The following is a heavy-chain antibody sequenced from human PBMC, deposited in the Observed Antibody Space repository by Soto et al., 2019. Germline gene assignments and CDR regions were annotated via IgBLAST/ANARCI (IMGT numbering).Heavy chain of an antibody. V-gene: IGHV1-18*01. CDR2: ISAYNGNT. CDR3: ARAPFIVLVPAAQCGGWFDP. Sequence: QVQLVQSGAEVKKPGASVKVSCKASGYTFTSYGISWVRQAPGQGLEWMGWISAYNGNTNYAQKLXXRVTLTTDTSXXTXYXXLRSLRSDDTAVYYCARAPFIVLVPAAQCGGWFDPWGQGTLVTVSS. J-gene: IGHJ5*02. CDR1: GYTFTSYG. D-gene: IGHD2-2*01.